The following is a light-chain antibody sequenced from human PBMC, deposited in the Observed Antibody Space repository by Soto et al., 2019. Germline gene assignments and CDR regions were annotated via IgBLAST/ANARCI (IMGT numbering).Light chain of an antibody. CDR2: GAS. CDR1: QSVSGN. J-gene: IGKJ4*02. Sequence: EIVMTQSPATLYVSPGARATLSCRASQSVSGNLDWYQQKPCQAPRLIIYGASTKATGMPARYSGSGSGTEYMHSISSLHTEDYAGEYGLQNNNWPLTCDGGTMVDIK. CDR3: LQNNNWPLT. V-gene: IGKV3D-15*01.